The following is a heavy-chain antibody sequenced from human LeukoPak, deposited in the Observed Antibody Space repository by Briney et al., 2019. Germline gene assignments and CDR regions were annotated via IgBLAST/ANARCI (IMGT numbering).Heavy chain of an antibody. V-gene: IGHV4-59*01. J-gene: IGHJ3*02. CDR2: TYYSGST. Sequence: PSETLSLTCTVSGGSISTDYGSAIRQPPGKGLEWIGYTYYSGSTSYNPSLKSRVNMSLGASKNQFSLELNSVTPADTAVYYCAKSNGHGLVDIWGQGTLVTVSS. D-gene: IGHD2-2*01. CDR3: AKSNGHGLVDI. CDR1: GGSISTDY.